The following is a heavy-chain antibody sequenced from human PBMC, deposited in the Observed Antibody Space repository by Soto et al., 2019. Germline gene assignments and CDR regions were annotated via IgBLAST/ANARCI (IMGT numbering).Heavy chain of an antibody. CDR3: ARGPRRCIRGPDRY. V-gene: IGHV4-34*01. D-gene: IGHD3-10*01. J-gene: IGHJ4*02. CDR1: GGSFSGYS. Sequence: QVQLQQRGAGLLKPSETLSLTCAVYGGSFSGYSWSWIRQPPGKGREWIGEIKHSGSTNNNPSLKRRVTISVDTSKNHFSLKLISVNAADTAVYYCARGPRRCIRGPDRYWGQGTLVTVSS. CDR2: IKHSGST.